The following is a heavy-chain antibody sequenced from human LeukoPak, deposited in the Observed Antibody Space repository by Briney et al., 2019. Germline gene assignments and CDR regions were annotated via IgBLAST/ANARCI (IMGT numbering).Heavy chain of an antibody. J-gene: IGHJ4*02. CDR2: IRSDGSVK. D-gene: IGHD6-13*01. Sequence: HPGGSLRLSCAASGFTFSGYGIHWVRQAPGKGLEWVAFIRSDGSVKYYADSVRGRFTISRDNSKNTLYLQINSLRAEDTAVYYCAKDEAAAGVDFDYWGQGTLVTVYS. V-gene: IGHV3-30*02. CDR1: GFTFSGYG. CDR3: AKDEAAAGVDFDY.